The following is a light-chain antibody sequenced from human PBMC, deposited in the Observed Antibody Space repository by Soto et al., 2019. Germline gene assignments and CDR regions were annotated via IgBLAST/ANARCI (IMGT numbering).Light chain of an antibody. Sequence: EIVLTQSPGTLSLSPGERATLSCRASQSVSSSYLAWYPQKPGQAPRLLIYGASGRATGIPDRFSGSGSGTDFTLTISRLEPEDFAVYYCQQYGSSSYTFGQGTKLEIK. CDR3: QQYGSSSYT. J-gene: IGKJ2*01. CDR2: GAS. CDR1: QSVSSSY. V-gene: IGKV3-20*01.